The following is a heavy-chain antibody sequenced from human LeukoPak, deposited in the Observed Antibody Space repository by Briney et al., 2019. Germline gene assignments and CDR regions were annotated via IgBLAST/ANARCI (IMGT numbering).Heavy chain of an antibody. J-gene: IGHJ2*01. CDR1: GGSISSYY. D-gene: IGHD2-21*01. CDR2: IYYSGST. Sequence: SETLSLTCTVSGGSISSYYWSWIRQPPGKGLEWIGYIYYSGSTNYNPSLKSRVTISVDTSKNQFSLKLSSVTAADTAVYYCARENSPEGSLYWNFGLWGRGTLVTVSS. V-gene: IGHV4-59*01. CDR3: ARENSPEGSLYWNFGL.